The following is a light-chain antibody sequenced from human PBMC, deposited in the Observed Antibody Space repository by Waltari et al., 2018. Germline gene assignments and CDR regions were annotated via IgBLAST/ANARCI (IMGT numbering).Light chain of an antibody. CDR1: QRVSNY. Sequence: DIVLTQSPATLSLSPGERATLSCRASQRVSNYLAWYQQKPGQAPRRLIYDTSKRATGIPARFSGSGSGTDFTFTISSREPEDFAVYYCQQRSNWPLTFGGGTKVEIK. CDR2: DTS. V-gene: IGKV3-11*01. CDR3: QQRSNWPLT. J-gene: IGKJ4*01.